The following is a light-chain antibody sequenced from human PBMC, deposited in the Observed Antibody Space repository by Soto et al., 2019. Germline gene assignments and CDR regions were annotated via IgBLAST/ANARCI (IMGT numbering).Light chain of an antibody. J-gene: IGKJ1*01. CDR1: QSVGRNF. V-gene: IGKV3D-20*02. CDR3: QQRSSWPRT. Sequence: EIVLTQSPGTLSVSPGERVALSCRASQSVGRNFLAWYQHKPGQAPRLLIHGASTRATGIPDRFSGSGSGTDFTLTISRLEPEDFAVYYCQQRSSWPRTFGQGTKVEIK. CDR2: GAS.